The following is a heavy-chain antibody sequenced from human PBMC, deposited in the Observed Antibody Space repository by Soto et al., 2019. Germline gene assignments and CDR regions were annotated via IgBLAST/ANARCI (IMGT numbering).Heavy chain of an antibody. Sequence: ASETLSLTCTVSGGSISSGDYYWSWIRQSPGKGLEWIGYIYYSGSTYYNPSLKSRVTISVDTSKNQFSLKLSSVTAADTAVYYCARRGYCTNGVCYYGMDVWGQGTTVTV. CDR3: ARRGYCTNGVCYYGMDV. D-gene: IGHD2-8*01. V-gene: IGHV4-30-4*01. J-gene: IGHJ6*02. CDR1: GGSISSGDYY. CDR2: IYYSGST.